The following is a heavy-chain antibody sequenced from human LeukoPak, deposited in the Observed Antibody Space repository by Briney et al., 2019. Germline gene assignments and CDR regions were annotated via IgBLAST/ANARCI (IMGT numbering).Heavy chain of an antibody. Sequence: PSETLSLTCIVSGGSISSYYWSWIRQPAGKGLEWIGRLYSSGDTNYNPSLKSRVTMSVDTSKNQFSLKLNSVTAADTAVYYCAREVGGLGTYYYYSFYMDVWGKGSTVTVSS. CDR3: AREVGGLGTYYYYSFYMDV. D-gene: IGHD3-10*01. CDR1: GGSISSYY. J-gene: IGHJ6*03. CDR2: LYSSGDT. V-gene: IGHV4-4*07.